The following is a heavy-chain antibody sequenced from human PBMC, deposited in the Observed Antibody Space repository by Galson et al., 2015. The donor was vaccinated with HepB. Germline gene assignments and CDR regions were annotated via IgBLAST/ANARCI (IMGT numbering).Heavy chain of an antibody. CDR1: GFTFRSYS. D-gene: IGHD6-13*01. CDR3: ARSISAAADDY. Sequence: SLRLSCAASGFTFRSYSLNWVRQAPGKGLEWVSSISSSSTYIYYADSVKGRFTISRDNAKNSLYLQMNSLRPDDAAVYFCARSISAAADDYWGQGTLVTVSS. V-gene: IGHV3-21*01. CDR2: ISSSSTYI. J-gene: IGHJ4*02.